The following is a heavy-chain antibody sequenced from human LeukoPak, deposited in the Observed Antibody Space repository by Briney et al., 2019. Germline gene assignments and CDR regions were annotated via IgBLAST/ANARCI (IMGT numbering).Heavy chain of an antibody. CDR1: GFTFSSYA. Sequence: GSLGLSCAAYGFTFSSYAMSWVRQAPGKGLEWVSAISGSGGSTYYADSVKGRFTISRDNSKNTLYLQMNSLRAEDTAVYYCAKGAYYYDSSGYHFDYWGQGTLVTVSS. V-gene: IGHV3-23*01. CDR2: ISGSGGST. CDR3: AKGAYYYDSSGYHFDY. D-gene: IGHD3-22*01. J-gene: IGHJ4*02.